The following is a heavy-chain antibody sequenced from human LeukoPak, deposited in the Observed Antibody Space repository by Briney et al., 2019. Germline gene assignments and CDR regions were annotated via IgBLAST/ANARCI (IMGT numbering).Heavy chain of an antibody. J-gene: IGHJ1*01. V-gene: IGHV3-30*18. CDR3: AKEPTSYSSGWYFHH. D-gene: IGHD6-25*01. CDR2: ISYDGSNK. CDR1: GFTFSSYG. Sequence: GRSLRLSCAASGFTFSSYGMHWVRQAPGKGLEWVAVISYDGSNKHYADSVKGRFTISRDNSKNTLDLQMFSLRAEDTAVYYCAKEPTSYSSGWYFHHWGQGTLVTVSP.